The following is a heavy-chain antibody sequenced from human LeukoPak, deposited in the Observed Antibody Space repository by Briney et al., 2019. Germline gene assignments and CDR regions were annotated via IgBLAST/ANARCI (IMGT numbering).Heavy chain of an antibody. D-gene: IGHD5-18*01. CDR1: GYTFTSYG. V-gene: IGHV1-18*01. Sequence: ASVKVSCKASGYTFTSYGISWVRQAPGQGLEWMGWISAYNGNTNYAQKLQGRVTMTTDTSTSTAYMELRSLRSDDTAVYYCARFRGLTGTAMVRSNTRGNYWYFDLWGRGTLVTVSS. CDR3: ARFRGLTGTAMVRSNTRGNYWYFDL. J-gene: IGHJ2*01. CDR2: ISAYNGNT.